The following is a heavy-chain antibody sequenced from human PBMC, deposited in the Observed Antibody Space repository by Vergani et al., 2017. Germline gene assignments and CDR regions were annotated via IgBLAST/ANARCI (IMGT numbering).Heavy chain of an antibody. J-gene: IGHJ4*02. CDR1: GGSISSYY. D-gene: IGHD3-3*01. Sequence: QVQLQESGPGLVKPSETLSLTCTVSGGSISSYYWSWIRQPAGKGLEWIGRIYTSGSTNYNPSLKSRVTMSVDTSKNQFSLKLSSVTAADTAVYYCARDWVTIFGVVIIHPYLSLDFDYWGQGTLVTVSS. V-gene: IGHV4-4*07. CDR2: IYTSGST. CDR3: ARDWVTIFGVVIIHPYLSLDFDY.